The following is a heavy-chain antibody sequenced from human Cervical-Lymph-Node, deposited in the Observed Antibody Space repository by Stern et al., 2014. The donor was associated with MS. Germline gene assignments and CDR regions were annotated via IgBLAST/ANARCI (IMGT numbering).Heavy chain of an antibody. CDR3: ARDPRIAVAGTGGGFDP. Sequence: VQLVESGTEVKKPGASVKVSCKSSGYTFSTYGISWVRQAPGQGLEWMGWISGYNDNTNYVEKFQGRVTMTKDTSTSTAYMELRSLTSGDTAVYYCARDPRIAVAGTGGGFDPWGQGTLVTVSS. CDR1: GYTFSTYG. V-gene: IGHV1-18*01. D-gene: IGHD6-19*01. CDR2: ISGYNDNT. J-gene: IGHJ5*02.